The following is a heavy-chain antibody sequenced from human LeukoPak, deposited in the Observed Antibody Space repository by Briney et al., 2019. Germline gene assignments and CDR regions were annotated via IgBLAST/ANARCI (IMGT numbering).Heavy chain of an antibody. D-gene: IGHD3-22*01. CDR1: GYSISSGYY. Sequence: SETLTLTCTVSGYSISSGYYWVWIRQPPGKGLEWIGSIYHSGSTFYNPSLKSRVTISVDTSKNQFSLKLSSVTAADTAVYYCVRGAVGDYYDSSGYSHPYYFDYWGQGTLVTVSS. J-gene: IGHJ4*02. CDR2: IYHSGST. CDR3: VRGAVGDYYDSSGYSHPYYFDY. V-gene: IGHV4-38-2*02.